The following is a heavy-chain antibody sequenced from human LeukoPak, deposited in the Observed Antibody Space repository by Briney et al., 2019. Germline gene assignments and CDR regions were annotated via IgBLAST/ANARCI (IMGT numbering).Heavy chain of an antibody. D-gene: IGHD3-3*01. CDR1: GGTFSSYA. J-gene: IGHJ3*02. CDR2: IIPILGIA. CDR3: ATNIQEYYDFWSGFAFDI. Sequence: SVKVSCKASGGTFSSYAISWVRQAPGQGLEWMGRIIPILGIANYAQKFQGRVTITADKSTSTAYMELRSLRSDDTAVYYCATNIQEYYDFWSGFAFDIWGQGTMVTVSS. V-gene: IGHV1-69*04.